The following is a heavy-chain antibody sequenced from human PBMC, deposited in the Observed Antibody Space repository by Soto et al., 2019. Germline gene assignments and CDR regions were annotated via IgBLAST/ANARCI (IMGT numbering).Heavy chain of an antibody. CDR2: IYSGGST. J-gene: IGHJ4*02. Sequence: GGSLRLSCAASGFTVSSNYMSWVRQAPGKGLEWVSVIYSGGSTYYADSVKGRFTISRDNSKNTPYLQMNSLRAEDTAVYYCARDGEQQLAYFDYWGQGTLVTVSS. CDR1: GFTVSSNY. CDR3: ARDGEQQLAYFDY. V-gene: IGHV3-66*01. D-gene: IGHD6-13*01.